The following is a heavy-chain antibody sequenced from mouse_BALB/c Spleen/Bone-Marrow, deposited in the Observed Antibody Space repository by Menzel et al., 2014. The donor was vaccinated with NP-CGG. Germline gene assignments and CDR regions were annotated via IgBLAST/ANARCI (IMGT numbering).Heavy chain of an antibody. CDR1: GYTFSSYW. Sequence: QVQLQQSGTELMKPGASVKISCKATGYTFSSYWVEWVNQRPGHGLEWIGEILPGSGSTNYNEKFKGKATFTADTSSNTAHMQLSSLTSEDSAVYYCARRGHGFAWFAYWGQGTLVTVSA. CDR3: ARRGHGFAWFAY. D-gene: IGHD1-2*01. CDR2: ILPGSGST. V-gene: IGHV1-9*01. J-gene: IGHJ3*01.